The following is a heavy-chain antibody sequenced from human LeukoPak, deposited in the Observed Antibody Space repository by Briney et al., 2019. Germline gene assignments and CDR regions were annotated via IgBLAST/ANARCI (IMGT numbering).Heavy chain of an antibody. CDR2: INHSGST. Sequence: PSETLSLTCTVSGGSISSYYWSWIRQPPGKGLEWIGEINHSGSTNDNPSLERRVTISVDTSKNHFSLKLSSVTAADTAVYYCASGQYYDLWSGYYVDWGQGTLVTVSA. D-gene: IGHD3-3*01. J-gene: IGHJ4*02. CDR3: ASGQYYDLWSGYYVD. V-gene: IGHV4-34*01. CDR1: GGSISSYY.